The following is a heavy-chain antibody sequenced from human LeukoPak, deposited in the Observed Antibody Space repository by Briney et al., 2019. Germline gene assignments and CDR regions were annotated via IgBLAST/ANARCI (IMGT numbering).Heavy chain of an antibody. CDR2: ISWNSGSI. V-gene: IGHV3-9*01. Sequence: GRSLRLSCAASGFTFDDYAMHWVRQAPGKGLEWVSGISWNSGSIGYADSVKGRFTISRDNAKNSLYLQMNSLRAEDTALYYCASIDYGGIYWGQGTLVTVSS. CDR3: ASIDYGGIY. D-gene: IGHD4-23*01. J-gene: IGHJ4*02. CDR1: GFTFDDYA.